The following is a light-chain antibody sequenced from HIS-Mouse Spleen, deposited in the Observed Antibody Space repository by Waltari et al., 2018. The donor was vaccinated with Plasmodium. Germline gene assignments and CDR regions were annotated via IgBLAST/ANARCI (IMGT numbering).Light chain of an antibody. CDR2: EDR. CDR3: YSTDRSGNHRV. CDR1: ALPKQY. Sequence: SYELTQPPSVSVSPGQTARLTCSGDALPKQYAYWYQQKSGQAPGLVIYEDRKRPSGLPERFSGSSSGKRATLTISGAKVEDEADSYCYSTDRSGNHRVFGGGTKLTVL. J-gene: IGLJ3*02. V-gene: IGLV3-10*01.